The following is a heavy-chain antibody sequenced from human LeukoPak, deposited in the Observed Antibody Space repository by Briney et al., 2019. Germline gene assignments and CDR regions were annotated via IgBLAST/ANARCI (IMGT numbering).Heavy chain of an antibody. CDR2: INPSGGST. Sequence: GASVKVSCTASGYTFTSYYMHWVRQAPGQGLEWMGIINPSGGSTSYAQKFQGRVTMTRDMSTSIVYMELSSLRSEDTAVYYCARDYFVAAAGVFDYWGQGTLVTVSS. CDR3: ARDYFVAAAGVFDY. CDR1: GYTFTSYY. V-gene: IGHV1-46*01. D-gene: IGHD6-13*01. J-gene: IGHJ4*02.